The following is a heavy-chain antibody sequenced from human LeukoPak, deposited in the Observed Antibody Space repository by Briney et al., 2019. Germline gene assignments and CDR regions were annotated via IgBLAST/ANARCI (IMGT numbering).Heavy chain of an antibody. V-gene: IGHV4-34*01. J-gene: IGHJ4*02. Sequence: SENRFLNGVVNGGYFRGYYWSWICQRPGTGLEWIGEINHSGSTNYKPSLKRRVTISVDTSKNQFSLKLSSVTAADTAVYYCARTHYGDLPFDYWGQGTLVTVSS. CDR2: INHSGST. D-gene: IGHD4-17*01. CDR1: GGYFRGYY. CDR3: ARTHYGDLPFDY.